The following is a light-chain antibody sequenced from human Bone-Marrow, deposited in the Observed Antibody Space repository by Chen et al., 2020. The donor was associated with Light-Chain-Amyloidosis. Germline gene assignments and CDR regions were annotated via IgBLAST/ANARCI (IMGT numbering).Light chain of an antibody. CDR1: DLPTKK. J-gene: IGLJ2*01. Sequence: SYELTQPPSVSVSPGQTARITCPGDDLPTKKAYWYQQKPGQAPVLVIHRDTERPSGISERFSGSSSGTTATLTISGVQAEDEADYHCQSADSSGTYEVIFGGGTKLTVL. CDR2: RDT. V-gene: IGLV3-25*03. CDR3: QSADSSGTYEVI.